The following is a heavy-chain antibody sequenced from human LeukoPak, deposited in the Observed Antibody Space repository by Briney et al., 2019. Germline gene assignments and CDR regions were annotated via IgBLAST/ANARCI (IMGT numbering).Heavy chain of an antibody. Sequence: QTGGSLRLSCAASGFTFSTYWMHWVRQAPGKGLVWVSRINSDGSSTSYADSVKGRFTISRDNTKSSLYLQMNSLRAEDTAVYYCVGGDYWGQGTLVTVSS. CDR2: INSDGSST. J-gene: IGHJ4*02. CDR3: VGGDY. V-gene: IGHV3-74*01. CDR1: GFTFSTYW.